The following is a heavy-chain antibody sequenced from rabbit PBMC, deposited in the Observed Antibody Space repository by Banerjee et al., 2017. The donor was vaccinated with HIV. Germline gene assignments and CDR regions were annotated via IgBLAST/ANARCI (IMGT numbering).Heavy chain of an antibody. CDR3: ARLWKL. Sequence: QSLEESGGDLVKPGASLTLTCTASGFDFTSAYMCWVRQAPGKGLEWIACILGDSSGNTAYASWAKGRFTISKTSSTTVTLQMTSLTAADTATYFCARLWKLWGPGTLVTVS. V-gene: IGHV1S40*01. J-gene: IGHJ4*01. CDR2: ILGDSSGNT. CDR1: GFDFTSAY.